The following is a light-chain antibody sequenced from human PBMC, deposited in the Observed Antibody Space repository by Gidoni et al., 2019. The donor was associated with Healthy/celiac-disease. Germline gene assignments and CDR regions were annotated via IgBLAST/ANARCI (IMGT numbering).Light chain of an antibody. V-gene: IGLV2-14*01. CDR1: SSDVGGYNY. J-gene: IGLJ1*01. CDR2: EVS. Sequence: QSALTQPAAVSASPGQSHTISCTGSSSDVGGYNYVSWYQQHPGKAPKLLIYEVSNRPSGVSNRFSGSKSGNTASLTISGPQAEDEADYYCSSYTSSTSPYVFGTGTKLTVL. CDR3: SSYTSSTSPYV.